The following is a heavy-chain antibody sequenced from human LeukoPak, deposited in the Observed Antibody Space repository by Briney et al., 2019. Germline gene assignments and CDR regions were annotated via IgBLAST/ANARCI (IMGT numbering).Heavy chain of an antibody. D-gene: IGHD3-3*01. CDR3: ASRSSIWSGYQDTLYYFDS. J-gene: IGHJ4*02. CDR2: IYYSRST. Sequence: SETLSLTCSVSGGSISSYYWSWIRQPPGKRLEWIGHIYYSRSTNYNPSLKSRVTISVDTSKNQFSLKLSSVTAADTAVYYCASRSSIWSGYQDTLYYFDSWGQGTLVTVSS. CDR1: GGSISSYY. V-gene: IGHV4-59*01.